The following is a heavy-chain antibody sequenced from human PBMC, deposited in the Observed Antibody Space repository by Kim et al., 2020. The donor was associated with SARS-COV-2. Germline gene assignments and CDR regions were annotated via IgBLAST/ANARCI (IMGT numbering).Heavy chain of an antibody. J-gene: IGHJ6*02. V-gene: IGHV3-49*03. CDR3: TRLDDYGDYPYYYYGMDV. CDR2: ISSKAYGGTT. Sequence: GGSLRLSYTASGFTFGDYAMSWFRQAPGKGLEWVGFISSKAYGGTTEYAASVKGRFTISRDDSKSIAYLQMNSLKTEDTAVYYCTRLDDYGDYPYYYYGMDVWGQGTTVTVSS. CDR1: GFTFGDYA. D-gene: IGHD4-17*01.